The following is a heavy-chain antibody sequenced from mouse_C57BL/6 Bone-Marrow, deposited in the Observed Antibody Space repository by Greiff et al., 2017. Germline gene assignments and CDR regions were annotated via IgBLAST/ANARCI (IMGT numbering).Heavy chain of an antibody. CDR1: GYTFTSYW. CDR2: IHPNSGST. V-gene: IGHV1-64*01. CDR3: ADGYYVYWYFDV. D-gene: IGHD2-3*01. Sequence: VKLQQPGAELVKPGASVKLSCKASGYTFTSYWMHWVKQRPGQGLEWIGMIHPNSGSTNYNEKFKGKATLTVDKSSSTAYMQLSSLTSEDSAVYYCADGYYVYWYFDVWGTGTTVTVSS. J-gene: IGHJ1*03.